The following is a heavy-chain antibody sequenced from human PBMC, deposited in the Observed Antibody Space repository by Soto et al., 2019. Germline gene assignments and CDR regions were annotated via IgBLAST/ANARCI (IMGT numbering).Heavy chain of an antibody. Sequence: GGSLRLSCAASGFTFSSYGMHWVRQAPGKGLEWVAVIWYDGSNKYYADSVKGRFTISRDNSKNTLYLQMSSLRAEDTAVYYCARAVTYGSGYYYMDVWGKGTTVTVSS. D-gene: IGHD3-10*01. V-gene: IGHV3-33*01. J-gene: IGHJ6*03. CDR1: GFTFSSYG. CDR3: ARAVTYGSGYYYMDV. CDR2: IWYDGSNK.